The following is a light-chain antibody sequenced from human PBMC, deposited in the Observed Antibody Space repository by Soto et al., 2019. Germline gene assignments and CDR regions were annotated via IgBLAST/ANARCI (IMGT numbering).Light chain of an antibody. CDR1: QSISSY. Sequence: DIQMTQAPCCLSATVGDRVTITCRASQSISSYLNWYQQKPGKAPKLLIYAASSLQSGVPSRFSGSGSGTDFTLTISSLQPEDFATYYCQQSYSTPRRFGQGTKVDIK. V-gene: IGKV1-39*01. CDR3: QQSYSTPRR. CDR2: AAS. J-gene: IGKJ1*01.